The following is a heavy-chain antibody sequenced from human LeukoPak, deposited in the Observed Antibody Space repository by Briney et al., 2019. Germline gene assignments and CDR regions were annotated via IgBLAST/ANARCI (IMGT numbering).Heavy chain of an antibody. CDR1: GGTFSSYA. D-gene: IGHD5-18*01. CDR3: ARDRDPFGYGPVSAFDI. J-gene: IGHJ3*02. V-gene: IGHV1-69*06. Sequence: GASVKFSCKASGGTFSSYAISWVRQAPGQGLEWMGGIIPIFGTANYAQKFQGRVTITADKSTSTAYMELSSLRSEDTAVYYCARDRDPFGYGPVSAFDIWGQGTMVTVSS. CDR2: IIPIFGTA.